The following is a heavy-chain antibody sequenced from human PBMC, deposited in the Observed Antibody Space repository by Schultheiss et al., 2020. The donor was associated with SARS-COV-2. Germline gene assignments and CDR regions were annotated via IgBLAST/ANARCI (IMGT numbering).Heavy chain of an antibody. CDR3: ARHYGGNLVNWCFDL. CDR2: ISGSGGST. Sequence: GGSLRLSCAASGFTFSSYAMHWVRQAPGKGLEWVSAISGSGGSTYYADSVKGRFTISRDDSKNTVYLQMNSLRAEDTAVYYCARHYGGNLVNWCFDLWGRGTPVTVSS. D-gene: IGHD4-23*01. V-gene: IGHV3-23*01. J-gene: IGHJ2*01. CDR1: GFTFSSYA.